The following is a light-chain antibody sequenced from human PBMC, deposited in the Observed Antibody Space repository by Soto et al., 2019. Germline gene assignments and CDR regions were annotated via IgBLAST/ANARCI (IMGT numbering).Light chain of an antibody. V-gene: IGLV1-44*01. CDR1: SSNIGSNT. J-gene: IGLJ1*01. Sequence: QSVLTQPPSASGTPGQRVTISCSGSSSNIGSNTVHWYQQLAGAAPKLLIYDSNQRPSGVPDRFSGSQSGTSASLAISGLQSEDEADYYCAAWDDSLNFPDVCGTGTKLTVL. CDR2: DSN. CDR3: AAWDDSLNFPDV.